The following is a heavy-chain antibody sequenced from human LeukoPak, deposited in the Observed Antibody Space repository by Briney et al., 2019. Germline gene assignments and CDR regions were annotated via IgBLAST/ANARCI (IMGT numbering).Heavy chain of an antibody. CDR2: ISGGGGST. D-gene: IGHD2-21*02. V-gene: IGHV3-23*01. Sequence: PGGSLRLSCAASGFTFTSYSMNWVRQAPGKGLEWVSTISGGGGSTYYADSVKGRFTISRDNSKNTLYLQMNSLRAEDTAIYYCAKGQVRGDYFFDYWGQGTLVTVSS. CDR3: AKGQVRGDYFFDY. CDR1: GFTFTSYS. J-gene: IGHJ4*02.